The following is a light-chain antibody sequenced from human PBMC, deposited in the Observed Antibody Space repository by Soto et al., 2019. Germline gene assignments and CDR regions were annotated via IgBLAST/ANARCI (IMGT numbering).Light chain of an antibody. CDR3: QQYNSYSQT. Sequence: DIQMTQPPSTLSGSVGDRVTITCRASQTISSWLAWYQQKPGKAPKLLIYDASSLESGVPSRFSGSGSGTEFTLNISSLQPDDFATYYCQQYNSYSQTFGQGTKVE. V-gene: IGKV1-5*01. J-gene: IGKJ1*01. CDR2: DAS. CDR1: QTISSW.